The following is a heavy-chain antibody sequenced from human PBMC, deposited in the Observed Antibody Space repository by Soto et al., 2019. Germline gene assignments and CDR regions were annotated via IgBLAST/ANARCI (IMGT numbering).Heavy chain of an antibody. Sequence: QVQLQESGPGLVKPSGTLSLTCAVSGGSISSSHWWTWVRQSPGKGLEYIGEISHSGTSNTNPSRKRRVTLSVHKSKSHSSLTLTSVTAADTAVYYCARVVLTITRGAFDAWGQGTLVIVSS. D-gene: IGHD3-9*01. CDR1: GGSISSSHW. J-gene: IGHJ3*01. CDR3: ARVVLTITRGAFDA. CDR2: ISHSGTS. V-gene: IGHV4-4*02.